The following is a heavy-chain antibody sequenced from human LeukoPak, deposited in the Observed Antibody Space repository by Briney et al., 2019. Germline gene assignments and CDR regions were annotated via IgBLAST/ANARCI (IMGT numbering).Heavy chain of an antibody. Sequence: PSETLSLTCAVYGGSFSGYYWSWIRQPPGKGLEWIGEINHSGSTNYNPSLKSRVTISVDTSKNQFSLKLSSVTAADTAVYYCARRSSSSYDFWSGYYPIWGQGTMVTVSS. CDR1: GGSFSGYY. V-gene: IGHV4-34*01. J-gene: IGHJ3*02. CDR2: INHSGST. CDR3: ARRSSSSYDFWSGYYPI. D-gene: IGHD3-3*01.